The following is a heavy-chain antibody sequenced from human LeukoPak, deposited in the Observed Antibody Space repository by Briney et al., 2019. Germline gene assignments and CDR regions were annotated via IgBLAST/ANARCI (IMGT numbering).Heavy chain of an antibody. CDR2: IRQDGSER. Sequence: GGSLRLSCAASGFIFSNYWMTWVRQAPGKGLEWVAHIRQDGSERHYVDSVKDRFTISRDNAKNSLELQMDSLRAEDTAVYYCARDWGSTGYDLYDSWGQGTLVTVSS. J-gene: IGHJ4*02. D-gene: IGHD5-12*01. CDR3: ARDWGSTGYDLYDS. V-gene: IGHV3-7*01. CDR1: GFIFSNYW.